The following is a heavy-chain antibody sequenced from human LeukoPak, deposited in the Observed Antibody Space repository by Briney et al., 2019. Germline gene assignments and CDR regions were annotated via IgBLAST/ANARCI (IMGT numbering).Heavy chain of an antibody. CDR1: GSSISSSGYY. CDR3: ARHEYSGSYYGLSWFDP. Sequence: SETLSLTCTVSGSSISSSGYYWGWIRQPPGKGLEWIASIYYSGSTYYNPSLKSRVTISVDTSKNQLSLKLSSLTAADTAVYYCARHEYSGSYYGLSWFDPWGQGTLVTVSS. CDR2: IYYSGST. D-gene: IGHD1-26*01. V-gene: IGHV4-39*01. J-gene: IGHJ5*02.